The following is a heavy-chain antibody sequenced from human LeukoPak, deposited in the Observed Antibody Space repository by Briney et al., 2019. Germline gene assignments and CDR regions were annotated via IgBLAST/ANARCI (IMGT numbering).Heavy chain of an antibody. D-gene: IGHD3-9*01. CDR1: SGSISSNNYY. Sequence: SETLSLTCTVSSGSISSNNYYWGWIRQPPGKGLEWIGTIYYTGSTFYNPSLKSRVTMSLDALKNQFTLKVTSVTATDTAVYYCARLVSYDVLTENFYKYYMDVWGKGTTVTVSS. J-gene: IGHJ6*03. V-gene: IGHV4-39*01. CDR2: IYYTGST. CDR3: ARLVSYDVLTENFYKYYMDV.